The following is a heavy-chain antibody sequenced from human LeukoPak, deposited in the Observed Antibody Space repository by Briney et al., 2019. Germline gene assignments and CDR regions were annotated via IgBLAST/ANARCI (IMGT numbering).Heavy chain of an antibody. Sequence: GGSLRLSCAASGFTFSSYAMSWVCQAPGKGLEWVPAISGSGGSTYYADSVKGRFTISRDNAKNSLYLQMNSLRDEGTAVYYCARGRVIGGWFDPWGQGTLVTVSS. CDR1: GFTFSSYA. J-gene: IGHJ5*02. CDR3: ARGRVIGGWFDP. CDR2: ISGSGGST. V-gene: IGHV3-23*01.